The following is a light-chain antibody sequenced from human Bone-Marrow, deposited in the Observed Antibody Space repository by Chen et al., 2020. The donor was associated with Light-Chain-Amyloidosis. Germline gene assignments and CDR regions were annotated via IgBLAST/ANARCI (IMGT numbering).Light chain of an antibody. J-gene: IGLJ2*01. CDR3: QSADSSGTYEVI. CDR2: RDT. CDR1: DLPTKY. V-gene: IGLV3-25*03. Sequence: SYELTQPPSVSVSPAQTPRITCSGDDLPTKYAYWYQQKPGQAPVLVIQRDTERPSGISERFSGSSSGTTATLTISGVQAEDEADYHCQSADSSGTYEVIFGGGTKLTVL.